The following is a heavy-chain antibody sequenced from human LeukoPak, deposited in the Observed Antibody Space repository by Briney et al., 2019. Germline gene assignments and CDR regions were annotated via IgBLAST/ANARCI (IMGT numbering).Heavy chain of an antibody. D-gene: IGHD5-12*01. J-gene: IGHJ4*02. CDR3: ATDGYNSARDS. CDR2: TKPDGSEK. Sequence: GGSLRLSCAASGFIFNTYWMSWVRQATGKGLEWVANTKPDGSEKYYVDSVRGRFTISRDNAKSLLFLQMSNLRAEDTAIYYCATDGYNSARDSWGQGTLVTVSS. CDR1: GFIFNTYW. V-gene: IGHV3-7*01.